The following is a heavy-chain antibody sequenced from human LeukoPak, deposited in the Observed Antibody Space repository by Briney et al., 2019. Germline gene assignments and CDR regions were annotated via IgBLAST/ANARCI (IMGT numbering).Heavy chain of an antibody. Sequence: PGGSLRLSCAASGFTFNNYWMSWVRQAPGKGLEWVANIKPDENENFYVDSVKGRFTISRDNAKNSLYLQMNSLRAEDTAVYYCARFETAPSTRDEFWGQGTLVTVSS. CDR2: IKPDENEN. CDR3: ARFETAPSTRDEF. J-gene: IGHJ4*02. D-gene: IGHD3-10*01. CDR1: GFTFNNYW. V-gene: IGHV3-7*01.